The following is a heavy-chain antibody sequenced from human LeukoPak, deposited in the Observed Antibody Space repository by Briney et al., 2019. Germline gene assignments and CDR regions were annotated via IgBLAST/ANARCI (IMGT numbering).Heavy chain of an antibody. Sequence: GRSLRLSCAPSGFTFSTHTMHWVRQAPGKGLEGVAVIESDGRNKYYAESVRGRFTISRDNSRNTLYLQLDSLRSEDTAAYYCVRQSTGLDYWGQGTLVTVSS. CDR2: IESDGRNK. V-gene: IGHV3-30*04. CDR3: VRQSTGLDY. J-gene: IGHJ4*02. D-gene: IGHD5/OR15-5a*01. CDR1: GFTFSTHT.